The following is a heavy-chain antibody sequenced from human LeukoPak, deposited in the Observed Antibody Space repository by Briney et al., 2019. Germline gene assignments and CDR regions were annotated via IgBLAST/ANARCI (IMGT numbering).Heavy chain of an antibody. CDR1: GYSISSGYY. CDR2: IYHSGST. D-gene: IGHD3-10*01. CDR3: ARVYYYGSGGHIDY. Sequence: SETLSLTCAVSGYSISSGYYWGWIRQPPGKGLEWIGSIYHSGSTYYNPSLKSRVTTSVDTSKNQFSLKLSSVTAADTAVYYRARVYYYGSGGHIDYWGQGTLVTVSS. V-gene: IGHV4-38-2*01. J-gene: IGHJ4*02.